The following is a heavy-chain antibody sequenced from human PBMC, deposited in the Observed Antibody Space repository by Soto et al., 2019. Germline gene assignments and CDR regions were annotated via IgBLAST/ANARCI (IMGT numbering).Heavy chain of an antibody. Sequence: PGGSLRLSCAASGLPFSSYCMHWVRQAPGKGLEWVAVISYDGSNKYYADSVKGRFTISRDNSKNTLYLQMNSLRAEDTAVYYCAKVGYYDFWSGYPKATNYYYYMDVWGKGTTVTVSS. CDR2: ISYDGSNK. D-gene: IGHD3-3*01. J-gene: IGHJ6*03. CDR1: GLPFSSYC. V-gene: IGHV3-30*18. CDR3: AKVGYYDFWSGYPKATNYYYYMDV.